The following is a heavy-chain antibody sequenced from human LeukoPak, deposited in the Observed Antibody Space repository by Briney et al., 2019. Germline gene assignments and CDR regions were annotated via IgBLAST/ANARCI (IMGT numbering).Heavy chain of an antibody. V-gene: IGHV4-39*07. CDR2: INYSEST. J-gene: IGHJ3*02. CDR3: ARGTWLYAFDI. Sequence: PSDTLSLICTVSGGSISSSNYYWGWIRQPPGKGLEWIGTINYSESTYYNPSLKSRVTISVDRSKNQFSLKLSSVTAADTAVYYCARGTWLYAFDIWGQGTMVTVSS. CDR1: GGSISSSNYY. D-gene: IGHD3-22*01.